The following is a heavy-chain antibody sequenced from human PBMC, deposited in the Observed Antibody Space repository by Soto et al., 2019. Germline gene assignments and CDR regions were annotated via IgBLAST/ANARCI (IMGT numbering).Heavy chain of an antibody. J-gene: IGHJ4*02. CDR3: ARGGYYFDY. V-gene: IGHV4-59*01. CDR1: GGSISSYY. Sequence: SETLSLTCTVSGGSISSYYWSWIRQPPGKGLEWIGYIYYTGSTNYNPSLKSRVTISVDTSKNQFSLKLSSVTAADTAVYYCARGGYYFDYWGQGTLVTVSS. CDR2: IYYTGST. D-gene: IGHD1-26*01.